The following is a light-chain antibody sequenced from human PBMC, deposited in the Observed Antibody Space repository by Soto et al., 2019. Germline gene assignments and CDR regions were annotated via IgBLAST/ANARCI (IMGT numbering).Light chain of an antibody. CDR3: QQRSSWPRT. CDR1: QSVSSL. V-gene: IGKV3-11*01. Sequence: EIVLTQSPATLSLSPGERATLSCRASQSVSSLLAWYQQKPGQAPRLLIYDASNRATGIPARFSGSGSGTDFTLTISXLEPEDFALYYCQQRSSWPRTFGQGTKV. J-gene: IGKJ1*01. CDR2: DAS.